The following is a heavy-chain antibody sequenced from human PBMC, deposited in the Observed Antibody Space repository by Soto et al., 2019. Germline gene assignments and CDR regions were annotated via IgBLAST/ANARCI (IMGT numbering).Heavy chain of an antibody. CDR1: GYTFTSYD. Sequence: QVQLVQSGAEVKKPGASVKVSCKASGYTFTSYDITWVRQATGQGLEWMGWINPNSGNTGYAQQFRGRVTMTRNISICTAYMELSTLTSEDTAVYFCASDKWDYFDYWGQGTLVTVSS. CDR3: ASDKWDYFDY. CDR2: INPNSGNT. J-gene: IGHJ4*02. D-gene: IGHD1-26*01. V-gene: IGHV1-8*01.